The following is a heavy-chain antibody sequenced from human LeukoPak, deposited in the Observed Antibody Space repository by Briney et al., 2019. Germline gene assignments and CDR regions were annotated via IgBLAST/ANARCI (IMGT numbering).Heavy chain of an antibody. CDR3: ARHQEGMVRGVLYYMDV. CDR2: IYYSGIT. CDR1: GGSISSYY. V-gene: IGHV4-59*08. J-gene: IGHJ6*03. D-gene: IGHD3-10*01. Sequence: SETLSLTCTVSGGSISSYYWSWIRQPPGKGLEWIGSIYYSGITYHNPSLKSRVTISVDTSNNQFSLKMSSVAAADTAVYFCARHQEGMVRGVLYYMDVWGKGTTVIISS.